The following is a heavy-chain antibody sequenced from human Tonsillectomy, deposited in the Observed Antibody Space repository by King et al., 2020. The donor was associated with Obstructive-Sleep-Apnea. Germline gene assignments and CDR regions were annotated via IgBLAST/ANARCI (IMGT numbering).Heavy chain of an antibody. CDR3: ARGRIVKWFPITYYFDS. V-gene: IGHV4-39*07. D-gene: IGHD3-22*01. CDR1: GGSISSDDYF. J-gene: IGHJ4*02. CDR2: FWYGEST. Sequence: QLQESGPGLVRPSETLSLTCSVSGGSISSDDYFWGWIRQPPGKGPEWIGTFWYGESTYYNPSLKSRVIVSVDTSTNQFSLNLSSVTAADTAVYSCARGRIVKWFPITYYFDSWGQGTLVTVSS.